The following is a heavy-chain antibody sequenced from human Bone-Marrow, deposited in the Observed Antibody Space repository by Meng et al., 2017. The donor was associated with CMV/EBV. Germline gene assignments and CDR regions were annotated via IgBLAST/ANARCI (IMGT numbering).Heavy chain of an antibody. D-gene: IGHD1-26*01. CDR1: GDSIRRRY. Sequence: SETLSLTCTVSGDSIRRRYWGWIRQSPGKGLGWIGDISDSVRVRYSPSLEGRVTILVDTSNNQFSLKLDSVSVADTAVYFWARADEYCGSHYCDHVAFDMWGQRTVVTVSS. V-gene: IGHV4-59*11. CDR3: ARADEYCGSHYCDHVAFDM. CDR2: ISDSVRV. J-gene: IGHJ3*02.